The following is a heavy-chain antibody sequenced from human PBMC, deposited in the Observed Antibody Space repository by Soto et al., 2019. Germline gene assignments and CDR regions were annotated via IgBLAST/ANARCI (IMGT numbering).Heavy chain of an antibody. CDR1: GSSFTGYY. Sequence: TSETLSLTCAVYGSSFTGYYWGWIRQPPGKGLEGIGEINHSGSAKYSPSLKSRITISVDTSKSQFSLKMISVTAADTAVYFCASLHQGVYDFWSSNPSLDYWSQGTLVTVSS. CDR3: ASLHQGVYDFWSSNPSLDY. CDR2: INHSGSA. D-gene: IGHD3-3*01. J-gene: IGHJ4*02. V-gene: IGHV4-34*01.